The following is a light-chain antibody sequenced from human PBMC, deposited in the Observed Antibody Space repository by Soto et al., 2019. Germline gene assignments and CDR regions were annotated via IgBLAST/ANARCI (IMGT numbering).Light chain of an antibody. J-gene: IGLJ3*02. V-gene: IGLV4-69*01. CDR3: QTWGTGIAV. CDR2: INNDGSY. Sequence: QPVLTQSPSASASLGASVKLTCTLSSGHSNYAIAWHQQQPEKGPRYLMKINNDGSYSKGDGIPDRFSGSSSGAERYLTISSLQPEDEADYHCQTWGTGIAVFGGGTKLTVL. CDR1: SGHSNYA.